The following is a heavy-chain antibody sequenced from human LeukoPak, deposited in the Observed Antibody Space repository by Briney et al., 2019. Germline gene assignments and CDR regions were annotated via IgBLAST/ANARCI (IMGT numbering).Heavy chain of an antibody. Sequence: GGALRLSCAASGFTFSSYAMSWVRQAPGKGLEWVSAISGSGGSTYYADSVKGRFTISRDNSKNTLYLQMNSLRAEDTAVYYCAKDQYMAITIFDYWGQGTLVTVSS. CDR2: ISGSGGST. V-gene: IGHV3-23*01. J-gene: IGHJ4*02. CDR3: AKDQYMAITIFDY. CDR1: GFTFSSYA. D-gene: IGHD3-3*01.